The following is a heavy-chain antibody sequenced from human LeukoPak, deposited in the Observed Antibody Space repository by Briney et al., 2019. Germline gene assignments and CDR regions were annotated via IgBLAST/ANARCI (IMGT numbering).Heavy chain of an antibody. CDR2: IYHSGST. CDR1: GGSISSGGYS. Sequence: PSQTLSLTCAVSGGSISSGGYSWSWIRQPPGKGLEWIGYIYHSGSTYYNPSLKSRVTISVDRSKNQFSLKLSSVTAADTAVYYCARETPHYDILTGYYSSAFDIWGQGTTVTVSS. D-gene: IGHD3-9*01. J-gene: IGHJ3*02. CDR3: ARETPHYDILTGYYSSAFDI. V-gene: IGHV4-30-2*01.